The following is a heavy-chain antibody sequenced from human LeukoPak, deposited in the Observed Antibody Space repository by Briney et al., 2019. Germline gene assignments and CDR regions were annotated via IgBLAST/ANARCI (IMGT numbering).Heavy chain of an antibody. V-gene: IGHV4-4*07. Sequence: SETLSLTCTVSGGSISSYYWSWIRQPAGKGLEWIGRIYTSGSTNYNPSLKSRVTMSVDTSKKQFSLKLSSVTAADTAVYYCARDSGYSYGHLYWYFDLWGRGTLVTVSS. D-gene: IGHD5-18*01. CDR2: IYTSGST. CDR3: ARDSGYSYGHLYWYFDL. CDR1: GGSISSYY. J-gene: IGHJ2*01.